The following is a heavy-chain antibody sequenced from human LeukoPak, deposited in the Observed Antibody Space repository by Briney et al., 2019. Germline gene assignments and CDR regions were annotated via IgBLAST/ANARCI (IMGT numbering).Heavy chain of an antibody. V-gene: IGHV3-74*01. CDR2: INSDGSST. CDR3: ARDYYDSSGYYIDY. CDR1: GFTFSMSW. Sequence: GGSLRLSCAASGFTFSMSWMNWVRRAPGKGLVWVSRINSDGSSTSYADSVKGRFTISRDNAKNTLYLQMNSLRAEDTAVYYCARDYYDSSGYYIDYWGQGTLVTVSS. J-gene: IGHJ4*02. D-gene: IGHD3-22*01.